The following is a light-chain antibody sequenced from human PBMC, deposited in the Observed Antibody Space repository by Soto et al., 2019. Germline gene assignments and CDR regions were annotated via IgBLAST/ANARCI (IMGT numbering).Light chain of an antibody. CDR1: QSISSW. CDR3: QQYNSYSGT. V-gene: IGKV1-5*03. J-gene: IGKJ1*01. CDR2: KAS. Sequence: DIQITQSPSSLSASVGDRVTITCRASQSISSWLAWYQQKPGKAPKLLIYKASSLESGVPSRFSGSGSGTEFTLTISSLQPDDFATYYCQQYNSYSGTFGQGTRWIS.